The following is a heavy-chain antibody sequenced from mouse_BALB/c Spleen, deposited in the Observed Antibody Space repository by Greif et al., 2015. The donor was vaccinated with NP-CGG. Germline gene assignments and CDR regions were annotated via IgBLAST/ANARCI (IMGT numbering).Heavy chain of an antibody. CDR2: INPSTGYT. J-gene: IGHJ2*01. D-gene: IGHD2-4*01. V-gene: IGHV1-7*01. Sequence: VKLMESGAELAKPGASVKMSCKASGYTFTSYWMHWVKQRPGQGLEWIGYINPSTGYTEYNQKFKDEATLTADKSSSTAYMQLSSLTSEDSAVYYCARRGDYDGFDYWGQGPTPTASS. CDR3: ARRGDYDGFDY. CDR1: GYTFTSYW.